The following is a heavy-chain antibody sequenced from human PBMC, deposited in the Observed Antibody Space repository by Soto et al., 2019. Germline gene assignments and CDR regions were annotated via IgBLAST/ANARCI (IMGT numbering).Heavy chain of an antibody. CDR1: GFSLTSRPMG. V-gene: IGHV2-5*02. Sequence: QITLKESGPTRVKPTQTLTLTCTSSGFSLTSRPMGVGWIRQPPGKALEWLVFIYWDDDKRYSPSLKSRLTITKDTSGNQVVLTMTNMDPMDTATYYCAHRLSGYNWNGGYFDYWGQGALVTVSS. CDR2: IYWDDDK. CDR3: AHRLSGYNWNGGYFDY. D-gene: IGHD1-1*01. J-gene: IGHJ4*02.